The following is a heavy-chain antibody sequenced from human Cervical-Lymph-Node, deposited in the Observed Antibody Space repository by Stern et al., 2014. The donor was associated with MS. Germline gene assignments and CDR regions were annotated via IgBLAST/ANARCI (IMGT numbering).Heavy chain of an antibody. Sequence: EIQLVESGGGLVQPGGSLRLSCAASGFILSNYGIHWVRQAAGKGLEWVSGIGSAADTHYSDSVKGRFTISRENAKNTLYLQMNSLRAGDTAVYYCTRKVPSHGADVWGQGTTVTVSS. J-gene: IGHJ6*02. CDR2: IGSAADT. V-gene: IGHV3-13*01. CDR1: GFILSNYG. CDR3: TRKVPSHGADV.